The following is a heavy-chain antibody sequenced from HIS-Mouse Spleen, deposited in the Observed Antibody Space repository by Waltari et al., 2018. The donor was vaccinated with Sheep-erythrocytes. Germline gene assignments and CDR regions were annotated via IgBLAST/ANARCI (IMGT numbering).Heavy chain of an antibody. CDR2: ISYDGSNK. D-gene: IGHD6-13*01. V-gene: IGHV3-30*18. CDR3: AKDQSSWYLDY. CDR1: GLTFCSYG. J-gene: IGHJ4*02. Sequence: QVQLVESGGGVVQPGRSLRLYCAASGLTFCSYGMHWVRQAPGKGLEWVAVISYDGSNKYYADSVKGRFTISRDNSKNTLYLQMNSLRAEDTAVYYCAKDQSSWYLDYWGQGTLVTVSS.